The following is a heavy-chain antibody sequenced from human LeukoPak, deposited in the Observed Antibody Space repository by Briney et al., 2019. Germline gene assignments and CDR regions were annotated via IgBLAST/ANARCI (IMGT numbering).Heavy chain of an antibody. D-gene: IGHD1-14*01. Sequence: GGSLRLSRTASGFIFDTHTLTWVRQAPGKGLEWVASISGSGDSTNYGDSVKGRFTISRDNFKRTVHLEMSNLRADDTAMYYCVRRAAVRGMDFWGLGTTVIVSS. CDR3: VRRAAVRGMDF. V-gene: IGHV3-23*01. CDR1: GFIFDTHT. CDR2: ISGSGDST. J-gene: IGHJ6*02.